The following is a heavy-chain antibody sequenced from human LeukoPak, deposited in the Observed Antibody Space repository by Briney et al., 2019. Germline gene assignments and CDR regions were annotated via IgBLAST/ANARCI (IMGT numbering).Heavy chain of an antibody. V-gene: IGHV4-4*07. D-gene: IGHD3-22*01. CDR2: IYTSGST. CDR3: ARETQFYDSSGYPDY. Sequence: PSETLSLTCTVSGGSISSYYWSWIRQPAGKGLEWIGRIYTSGSTNYNPSLKSRVTMSVDTSKDQFSLKLSSVTAADTAVYYCARETQFYDSSGYPDYWGQGTLVTVSS. CDR1: GGSISSYY. J-gene: IGHJ4*02.